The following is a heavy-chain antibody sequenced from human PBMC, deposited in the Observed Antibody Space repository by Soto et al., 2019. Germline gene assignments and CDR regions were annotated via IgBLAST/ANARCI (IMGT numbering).Heavy chain of an antibody. D-gene: IGHD6-13*01. CDR1: GFTFSNYW. CDR3: ARGGLQHALDV. Sequence: EVQLVESGGGLVQPGGSLRLSCAASGFTFSNYWMYWVRQAPGKGLVWVSRVNNDGTDTTHADSVKGRFTISRDNAENTSYLQMNSLRDEDTAVYYCARGGLQHALDVWGQGSTVTVSS. V-gene: IGHV3-74*03. J-gene: IGHJ6*02. CDR2: VNNDGTDT.